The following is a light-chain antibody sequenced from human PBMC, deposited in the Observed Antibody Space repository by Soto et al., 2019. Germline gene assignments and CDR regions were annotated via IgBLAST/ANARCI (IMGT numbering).Light chain of an antibody. V-gene: IGKV4-1*01. J-gene: IGKJ4*01. CDR2: WAS. Sequence: DFVMTQSPDSLAVSLGERATINWKSSRSVLYSSNNKTYLAWYQQRPGQPPTLLMFWASTRQSGVPDRFSGSGSGTDFTLTISNVQAEDVAVYYCQQYYTVPLTFGGRTKVEIK. CDR1: RSVLYSSNNKTY. CDR3: QQYYTVPLT.